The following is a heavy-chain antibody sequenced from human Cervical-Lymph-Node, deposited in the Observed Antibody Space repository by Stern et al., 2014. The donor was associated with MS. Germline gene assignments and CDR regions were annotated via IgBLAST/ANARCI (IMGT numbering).Heavy chain of an antibody. CDR2: ISSSSSYI. J-gene: IGHJ6*02. V-gene: IGHV3-21*01. CDR1: GFIFSSYS. CDR3: ARDKDSGSYYLGEYYYYYGMDV. D-gene: IGHD1-26*01. Sequence: VQLGQSGGGLVKPGGSLRLSCAASGFIFSSYSMNWVRQAPGKGLEWVSSISSSSSYIYYADSVKGRFTISRDNAKNSLYLQMNSLRAEDTAVYYCARDKDSGSYYLGEYYYYYGMDVWGQGTTVTVSS.